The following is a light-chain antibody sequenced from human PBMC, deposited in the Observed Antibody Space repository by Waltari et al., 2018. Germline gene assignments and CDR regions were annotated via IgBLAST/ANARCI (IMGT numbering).Light chain of an antibody. CDR3: AAWDDGMRGPV. CDR1: SSNIGGNP. J-gene: IGLJ3*02. CDR2: SNN. V-gene: IGLV1-44*01. Sequence: QSVLTQPPSASGTPGQRVTISCSGSSSNIGGNPVNWYQQLPGTPPKLLIYSNNERPSGVPDRFSGSKSGTSVSLAISGLQSDDEADYYCAAWDDGMRGPVFGGGTKLTVL.